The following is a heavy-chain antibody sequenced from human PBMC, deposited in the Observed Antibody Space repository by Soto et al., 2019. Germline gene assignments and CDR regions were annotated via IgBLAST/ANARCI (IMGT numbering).Heavy chain of an antibody. Sequence: GGSLRLSCAASGFTFSSYAMSWVRQAPGKGLEWVSAISGSGGTTYYADSVKGRFTISRDNSRNTLYLQMNTLRAEDTAVYYCARRGMVRGPNNYYHYYMDVWGKGTTVTVSS. D-gene: IGHD3-10*01. V-gene: IGHV3-23*01. CDR1: GFTFSSYA. CDR2: ISGSGGTT. CDR3: ARRGMVRGPNNYYHYYMDV. J-gene: IGHJ6*03.